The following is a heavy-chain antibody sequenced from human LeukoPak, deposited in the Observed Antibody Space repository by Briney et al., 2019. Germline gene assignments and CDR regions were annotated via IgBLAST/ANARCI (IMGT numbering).Heavy chain of an antibody. J-gene: IGHJ4*02. D-gene: IGHD3-10*01. CDR2: ISGSGGST. V-gene: IGHV3-23*01. Sequence: GGSLRLSCAASGFTFSSYAMSWVRQAPGKGLEWVSAISGSGGSTYYADSVKGRFTISRDNSKNTPYLQMNSLRAEDTAVYYCAKEGVTMVRGAYYFDYWGQGTLVTVSS. CDR3: AKEGVTMVRGAYYFDY. CDR1: GFTFSSYA.